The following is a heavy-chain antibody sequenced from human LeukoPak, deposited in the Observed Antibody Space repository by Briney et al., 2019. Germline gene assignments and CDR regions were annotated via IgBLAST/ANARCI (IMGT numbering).Heavy chain of an antibody. D-gene: IGHD5-18*01. Sequence: GSLRLSCAASGFTVSSNYMSWVRQAPGKGLEWVSVIYSGGSTYYADSVKGRFTISRDNSKNTLYLQMNSLRAEDTAVYYCARVGGYKNRNAFDIWGQGTMVTVSS. CDR2: IYSGGST. CDR3: ARVGGYKNRNAFDI. V-gene: IGHV3-53*01. CDR1: GFTVSSNY. J-gene: IGHJ3*02.